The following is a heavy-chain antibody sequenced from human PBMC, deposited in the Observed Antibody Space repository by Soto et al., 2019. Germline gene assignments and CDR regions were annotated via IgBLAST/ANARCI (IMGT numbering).Heavy chain of an antibody. CDR3: AKGGRITMVRDPMKADAFDI. J-gene: IGHJ3*02. D-gene: IGHD3-10*01. CDR2: ISYDGSNK. V-gene: IGHV3-30*18. CDR1: GFTFSSYG. Sequence: GGSLRLSCAASGFTFSSYGMHWVRQAPGKGLEWVAVISYDGSNKYYADSVKGRFTISRDNSKNTLYLQMDSLRAEDTAVYYCAKGGRITMVRDPMKADAFDIWGQGTMVTVSS.